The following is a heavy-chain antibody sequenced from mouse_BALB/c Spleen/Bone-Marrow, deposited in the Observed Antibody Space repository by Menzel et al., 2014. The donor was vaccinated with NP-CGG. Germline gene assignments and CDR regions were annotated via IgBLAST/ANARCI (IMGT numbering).Heavy chain of an antibody. D-gene: IGHD2-4*01. J-gene: IGHJ3*01. CDR3: ARRVYYDYDGGAWFAY. V-gene: IGHV1S56*01. CDR1: GYTFTSYG. Sequence: QVQLQQSGAELVKPGASVKLSCKASGYTFTSYGINWVRQRPEQGLEWIGWIFPGDGSTKYNEKFKGKATLTTDKSSSTAYMQLSRLTSEDSAVYFCARRVYYDYDGGAWFAYWGQGTLVTVSA. CDR2: IFPGDGST.